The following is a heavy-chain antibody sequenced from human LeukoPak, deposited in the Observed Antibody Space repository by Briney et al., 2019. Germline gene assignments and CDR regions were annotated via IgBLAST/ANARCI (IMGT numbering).Heavy chain of an antibody. CDR3: ARDHISSSWPNWFDP. CDR2: IYTSGST. CDR1: GGSISSYY. Sequence: SEALSLSCTVSGGSISSYYWSWIRQPAGKGLEWIGRIYTSGSTNYNPSLKSRVTMSVDTSKNQFSLKLSSVTAADTAVYYCARDHISSSWPNWFDPWGQGTLVTVSS. D-gene: IGHD6-13*01. J-gene: IGHJ5*02. V-gene: IGHV4-4*07.